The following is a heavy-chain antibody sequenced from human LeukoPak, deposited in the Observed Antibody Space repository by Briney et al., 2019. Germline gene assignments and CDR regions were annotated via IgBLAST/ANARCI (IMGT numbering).Heavy chain of an antibody. CDR3: ARDRYSGKGHGMDV. CDR2: ISWNSGSI. Sequence: GGSLRLSCAASGFTFDDYAMHWVRQAPGKGLEWVSGISWNSGSIGYADSVKGRFTISRDNAKNSLYLQMNSLRAEDTALYYCARDRYSGKGHGMDVWGQGTTVTVSS. V-gene: IGHV3-9*01. CDR1: GFTFDDYA. D-gene: IGHD1-1*01. J-gene: IGHJ6*02.